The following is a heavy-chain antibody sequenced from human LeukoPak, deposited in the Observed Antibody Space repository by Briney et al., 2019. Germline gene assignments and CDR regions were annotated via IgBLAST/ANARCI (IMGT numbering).Heavy chain of an antibody. V-gene: IGHV4-34*01. CDR1: GGSFSGYY. J-gene: IGHJ3*02. Sequence: SETLSLTCAVYGGSFSGYYWSWIRQPPGKGLQWIGEINHSGSTNYNPSLKSRVTISVDTSKNQFSLKLSSVTAADTAVYYCARAVGLVDAFDIWGQGTMVTVSS. CDR2: INHSGST. CDR3: ARAVGLVDAFDI. D-gene: IGHD2-8*02.